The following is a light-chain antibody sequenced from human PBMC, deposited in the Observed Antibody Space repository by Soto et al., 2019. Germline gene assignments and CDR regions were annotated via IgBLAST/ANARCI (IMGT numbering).Light chain of an antibody. Sequence: EIVMTQSPATLSVSPGERATLSYRASQSVSSNLAWYQQKPGQAPRLLIYGASTRATGIPARFSGSGSGTEFNLTISSLQSEHFAVYYCQHYNNWPLTFGGGTKVEIK. J-gene: IGKJ4*01. CDR2: GAS. CDR3: QHYNNWPLT. V-gene: IGKV3-15*01. CDR1: QSVSSN.